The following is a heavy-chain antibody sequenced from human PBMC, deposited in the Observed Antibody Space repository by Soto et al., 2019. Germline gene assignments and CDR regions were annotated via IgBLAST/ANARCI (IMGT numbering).Heavy chain of an antibody. V-gene: IGHV4-34*01. D-gene: IGHD3-9*01. J-gene: IGHJ4*02. CDR3: AKTQNDILDY. CDR1: GGSFSGYY. Sequence: SETLSLTCAVYGGSFSGYYWNWLRQPPGEGLEWIGKIDQSGSTNYNPSLKSRVTMSVDTSRSQFSLKLTSVTAMDTAVYYCAKTQNDILDYWGQGTLVTVSS. CDR2: IDQSGST.